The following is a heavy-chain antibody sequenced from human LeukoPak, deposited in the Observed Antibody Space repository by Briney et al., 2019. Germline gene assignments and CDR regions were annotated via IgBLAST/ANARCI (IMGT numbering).Heavy chain of an antibody. J-gene: IGHJ4*02. V-gene: IGHV1-2*06. Sequence: ASVKVSCKASGYTFTGYYMHWVRQAPGQGLEWMGRINPNSGGTNYAQKFQGRVTMTRDTSISTAYMELSRLRSDDTAVYYCATDWAAAGYFDYWGQGTLVTVSS. D-gene: IGHD6-13*01. CDR2: INPNSGGT. CDR1: GYTFTGYY. CDR3: ATDWAAAGYFDY.